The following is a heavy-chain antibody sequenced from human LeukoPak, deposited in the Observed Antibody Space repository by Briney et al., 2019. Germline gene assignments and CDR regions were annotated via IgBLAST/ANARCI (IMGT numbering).Heavy chain of an antibody. CDR1: GYTFNSYY. V-gene: IGHV1-46*02. CDR2: INPSGGST. J-gene: IGHJ6*03. Sequence: ASVKVSCKASGYTFNSYYMHWVRQAPGQGLEWMGIINPSGGSTSYAQKFQGRVTMTRDMSTSTAYMELSSLRSEDTAVYYCARGRSSSWSPNDYYYMDVWGKGTTVTVSS. CDR3: ARGRSSSWSPNDYYYMDV. D-gene: IGHD6-13*01.